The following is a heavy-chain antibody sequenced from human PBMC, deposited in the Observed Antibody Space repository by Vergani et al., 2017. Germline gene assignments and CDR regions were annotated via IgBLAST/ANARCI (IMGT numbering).Heavy chain of an antibody. J-gene: IGHJ4*02. CDR1: GGSISSGAYY. V-gene: IGHV4-30-4*08. Sequence: QVQLQESGPGLFKPSQTLSLTCPVSGGSISSGAYYWSWIRQPPGKGLEWIGYIYYSGSTYYNPSLKSRATISVDTSKNQFSLKLSSVTAADTAVYYCARVRGSGSYYDFDDWGQGTLVTVSS. D-gene: IGHD1-26*01. CDR2: IYYSGST. CDR3: ARVRGSGSYYDFDD.